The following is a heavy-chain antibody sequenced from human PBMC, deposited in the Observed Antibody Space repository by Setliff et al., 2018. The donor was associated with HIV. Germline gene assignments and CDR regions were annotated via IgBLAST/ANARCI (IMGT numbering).Heavy chain of an antibody. CDR2: IRSKGYGSAT. CDR3: ARDSEPGTRVAGTTGLDY. D-gene: IGHD6-19*01. V-gene: IGHV3-73*01. CDR1: GFTFSNAW. Sequence: GGSLRLSCAASGFTFSNAWMSWVRQAPGKGLEWVGRIRSKGYGSATAYAASVKGRFTISRDTSKSAVYLQMNSLRPEDTALYYCARDSEPGTRVAGTTGLDYWGQGSLVTVSS. J-gene: IGHJ4*02.